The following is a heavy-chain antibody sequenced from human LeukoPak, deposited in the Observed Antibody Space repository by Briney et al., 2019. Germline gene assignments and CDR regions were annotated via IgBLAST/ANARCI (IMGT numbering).Heavy chain of an antibody. CDR1: GCTFSDSA. CDR3: MTRVDSHGLFDY. V-gene: IGHV3-73*01. D-gene: IGHD5-18*01. J-gene: IGHJ4*01. CDR2: IRSKASTYAA. Sequence: AGSLRLSCAASGCTFSDSAMHWVRQASGTGLEWVARIRSKASTYAASYAAWVMGGFTISSDDSKYPASLQMTTLKTDDTAVFYCMTRVDSHGLFDYWGPGNLVTVSP.